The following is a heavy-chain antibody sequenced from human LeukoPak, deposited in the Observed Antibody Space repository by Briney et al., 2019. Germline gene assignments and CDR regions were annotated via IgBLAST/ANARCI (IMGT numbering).Heavy chain of an antibody. Sequence: SQTLSLTCAVSGGSISSGGYSWSWIRQPPGKGLEWIGYIYHSGSTYYNPSLKSRVTTSVDRSKNQFSLKLSSVTAADTAVYYCARGGWELPFDYWGQGTLVTVSS. V-gene: IGHV4-30-2*01. CDR3: ARGGWELPFDY. CDR2: IYHSGST. CDR1: GGSISSGGYS. J-gene: IGHJ4*02. D-gene: IGHD1-26*01.